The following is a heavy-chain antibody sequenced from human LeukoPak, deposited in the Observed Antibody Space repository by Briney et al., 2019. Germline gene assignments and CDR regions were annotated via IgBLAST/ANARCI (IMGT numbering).Heavy chain of an antibody. CDR3: ARGRFEDYYDSSGDEWYFDY. CDR1: GGSISSGDYY. V-gene: IGHV4-30-4*01. J-gene: IGHJ4*02. CDR2: IYYSGST. D-gene: IGHD3-22*01. Sequence: SQTLSLTCTVSGGSISSGDYYWSWIRQPPGKGLEWIGYIYYSGSTYYNPSLKSRVTISVDTSENQFSLKLSSVTAADTAAYYCARGRFEDYYDSSGDEWYFDYWGQGTLVTVSS.